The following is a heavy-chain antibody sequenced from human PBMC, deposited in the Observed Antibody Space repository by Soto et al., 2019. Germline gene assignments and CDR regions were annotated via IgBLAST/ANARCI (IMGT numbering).Heavy chain of an antibody. CDR1: GFTFSSYS. J-gene: IGHJ4*02. CDR3: ARDYYKYYDSSGYYRSPAY. V-gene: IGHV3-30-3*01. Sequence: GGSLIVSCAAAGFTFSSYSMHWVRQAPGKGLEWVALISYDGSDKDYADSVKGRFTISRDNSRNTLFLQMNSLRAEDTAVYYCARDYYKYYDSSGYYRSPAYWGQGTLVTVSS. CDR2: ISYDGSDK. D-gene: IGHD3-22*01.